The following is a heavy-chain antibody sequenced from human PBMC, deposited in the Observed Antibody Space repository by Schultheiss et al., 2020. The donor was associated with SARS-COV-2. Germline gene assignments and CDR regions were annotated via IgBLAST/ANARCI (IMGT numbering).Heavy chain of an antibody. V-gene: IGHV6-1*01. CDR3: ARDHFSGSYPDDAFDI. Sequence: SQTLSLTCAISGDSVSSNSAAWNWIRQSPSRGLEWLGRTYYRSKWYNDYAVSVKIRITINPDTSKNQFSLQLNSVTPEDTAVYYCARDHFSGSYPDDAFDILGQGTMVTVSS. CDR1: GDSVSSNSAA. J-gene: IGHJ3*02. D-gene: IGHD1-26*01. CDR2: TYYRSKWYN.